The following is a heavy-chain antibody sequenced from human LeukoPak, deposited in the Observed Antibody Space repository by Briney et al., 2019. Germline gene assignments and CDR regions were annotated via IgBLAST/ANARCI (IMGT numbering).Heavy chain of an antibody. D-gene: IGHD3-3*01. CDR1: GYTFTGYY. Sequence: VASVKVSCKASGYTFTGYYMHWVRQAPGQGLEWMGWINPNSGGTNYAQKFQGRVTMTRDTSISTAYMELSRLRSDDTAVYYCARDYDFWSGDPYYFDYWGQGTLVTVSS. V-gene: IGHV1-2*02. CDR3: ARDYDFWSGDPYYFDY. J-gene: IGHJ4*02. CDR2: INPNSGGT.